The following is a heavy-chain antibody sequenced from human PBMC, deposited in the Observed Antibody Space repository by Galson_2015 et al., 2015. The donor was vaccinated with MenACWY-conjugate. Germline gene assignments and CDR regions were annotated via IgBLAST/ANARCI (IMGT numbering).Heavy chain of an antibody. CDR2: IIPIFGTA. V-gene: IGHV1-69*13. D-gene: IGHD2-2*01. CDR3: ARDMEEYQLLPGFYYYGMDV. J-gene: IGHJ6*02. Sequence: SVKVSCKASGGTFSSYAISWVRQAPGQGLEWMGGIIPIFGTANYAQKFQGRVTITADESTSTAYMELSSLRSEDTAVYYCARDMEEYQLLPGFYYYGMDVSGQGTTVAVSS. CDR1: GGTFSSYA.